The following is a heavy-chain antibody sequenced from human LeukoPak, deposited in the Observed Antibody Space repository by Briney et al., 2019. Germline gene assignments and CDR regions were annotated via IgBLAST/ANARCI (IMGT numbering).Heavy chain of an antibody. D-gene: IGHD2-15*01. CDR1: GFTFSSYA. CDR2: ISYDGSNK. J-gene: IGHJ4*02. Sequence: PGGSLRLSCAASGFTFSSYAMNWVRQAPGKGLEWVAVISYDGSNKYYADSVKGRVTISRDNSKNTLYLQMNSPTDEDTAVYYCAKDHCGGGSCDGYGDYWGQGTLVTVSS. CDR3: AKDHCGGGSCDGYGDY. V-gene: IGHV3-30*18.